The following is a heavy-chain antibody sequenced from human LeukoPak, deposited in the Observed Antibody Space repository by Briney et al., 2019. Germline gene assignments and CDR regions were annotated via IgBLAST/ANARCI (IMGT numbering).Heavy chain of an antibody. Sequence: SETLSLTCTVSGGSISSGGYYWSWIRQHPGKGLEWIGYIYYSGSTYYNPSLKSRVTISVDTSKNQFSLKLSSVTAADTAVYYCARGHEEMATLNWGQGTLVTVSS. D-gene: IGHD5-24*01. CDR1: GGSISSGGYY. CDR2: IYYSGST. J-gene: IGHJ4*02. V-gene: IGHV4-31*03. CDR3: ARGHEEMATLN.